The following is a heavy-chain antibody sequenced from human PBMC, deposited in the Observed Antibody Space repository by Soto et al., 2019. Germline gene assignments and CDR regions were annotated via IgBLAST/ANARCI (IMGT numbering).Heavy chain of an antibody. J-gene: IGHJ3*02. Sequence: PEETLSLTCAVSGGSISSSYWWSWVRQPPGKGLEWIGEIYHSGNTNYNPSLKSRVTISVDKSKNQFSLKLSSVTAADTAVYYCARRRITMIVVVFDAFDIWGQGTMVTVSS. D-gene: IGHD3-22*01. CDR3: ARRRITMIVVVFDAFDI. CDR1: GGSISSSYW. V-gene: IGHV4-4*02. CDR2: IYHSGNT.